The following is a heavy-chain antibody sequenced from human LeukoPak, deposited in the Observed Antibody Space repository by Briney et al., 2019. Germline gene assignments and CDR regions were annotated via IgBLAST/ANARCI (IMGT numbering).Heavy chain of an antibody. J-gene: IGHJ6*02. CDR1: GFTFSSYS. D-gene: IGHD3-10*01. CDR2: ISSSSSVI. Sequence: PGGSLRLSCAASGFTFSSYSMTWVRQAPGKGLEWVSYISSSSSVIYYADSVKGRFTISRDNAKNSLYLQMNSLRAEDTAVYYCARGGTMIRGVISGMDVWGQGTTVTVSS. V-gene: IGHV3-48*04. CDR3: ARGGTMIRGVISGMDV.